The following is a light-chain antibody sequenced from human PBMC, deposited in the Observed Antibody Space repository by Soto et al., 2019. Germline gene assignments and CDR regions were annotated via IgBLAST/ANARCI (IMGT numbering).Light chain of an antibody. CDR2: GAS. Sequence: EIVLTQSPGTLSLSPGERATLSCRASQSVSSSYLAWYQQKPGKAPRLLIYGASSMATGIPDRFSGSGSGTDVTLTICRLEPEYFAVYYGKQYGSSPPYMHTFGQGTKLEIK. J-gene: IGKJ2*01. V-gene: IGKV3-20*01. CDR1: QSVSSSY. CDR3: KQYGSSPPYMHT.